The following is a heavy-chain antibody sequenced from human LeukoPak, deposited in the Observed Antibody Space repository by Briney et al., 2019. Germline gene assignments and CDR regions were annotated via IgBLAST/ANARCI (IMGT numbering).Heavy chain of an antibody. CDR2: IYTSGST. J-gene: IGHJ4*02. CDR3: ARYHCSGGTCYHFDY. Sequence: PSQTLSLTCTISGGSISSGSYFWSWIRQPAGKGLEWIGRIYTSGSTNYNPSLKSRVTISVDTSKNQFSLKLSSVTAADTAVYYCARYHCSGGTCYHFDYWGQGALVTVSS. CDR1: GGSISSGSYF. D-gene: IGHD2-15*01. V-gene: IGHV4-61*02.